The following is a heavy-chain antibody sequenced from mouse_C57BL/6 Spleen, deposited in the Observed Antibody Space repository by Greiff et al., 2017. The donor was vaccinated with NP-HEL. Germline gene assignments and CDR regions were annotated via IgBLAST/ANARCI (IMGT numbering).Heavy chain of an antibody. CDR3: ARAEGGYYGSNFAV. J-gene: IGHJ1*03. D-gene: IGHD1-1*01. V-gene: IGHV1-82*01. CDR2: IYPGDGDT. Sequence: VQLQQSGPELVKPGASVKISCKASGYAFSSSWMNWVKQRPGKGLEWIGRIYPGDGDTNYNGKFKGKATLTADKSSSTAYMQLSSLTSEDSAVYFCARAEGGYYGSNFAVWGTGTPVTVSS. CDR1: GYAFSSSW.